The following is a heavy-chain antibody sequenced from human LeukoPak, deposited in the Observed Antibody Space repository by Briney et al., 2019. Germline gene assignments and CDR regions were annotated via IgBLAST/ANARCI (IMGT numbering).Heavy chain of an antibody. Sequence: SETLSLTCTVSGGSVSSSDYYWGWIRQPPGKGLEWIGSIYYTGSTYYNPSLKSRITISVDMSKNQFSLKLSSVTAAETAMYYCARAKKRGWFDPWGQGTLVTVSS. V-gene: IGHV4-39*07. CDR2: IYYTGST. CDR1: GGSVSSSDYY. CDR3: ARAKKRGWFDP. J-gene: IGHJ5*02.